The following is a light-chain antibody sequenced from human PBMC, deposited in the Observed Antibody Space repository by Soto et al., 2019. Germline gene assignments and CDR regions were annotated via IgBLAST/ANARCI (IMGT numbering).Light chain of an antibody. CDR2: WAS. V-gene: IGKV4-1*01. J-gene: IGKJ2*01. Sequence: DIVMTQSPDSLAACLGERSTINCKSRQRVLHSSNKKNYLAWYQQKAGQPPKLLIYWASTRESVVPNRFSDSGSGTDINLNISSLQAEDVAVYYCQQHYGIPYTSGQWTKLEIK. CDR3: QQHYGIPYT. CDR1: QRVLHSSNKKNY.